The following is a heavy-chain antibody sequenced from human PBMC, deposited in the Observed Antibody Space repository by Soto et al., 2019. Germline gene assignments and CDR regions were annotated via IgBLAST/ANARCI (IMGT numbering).Heavy chain of an antibody. Sequence: QLQLQESGPGLVKPSETLSLTCAVSGDSINTAISYWGWVRQPPGKGLEWVGSVYYTGRAHYNPLLTRRLTVSVSSAGNQLSLRLNSVTAADPAIYYCARRRTIIPPPVYATHYFDSWCQGARVTFSS. V-gene: IGHV4-39*01. CDR2: VYYTGRA. J-gene: IGHJ4*02. CDR3: ARRRTIIPPPVYATHYFDS. CDR1: GDSINTAISY. D-gene: IGHD2-21*01.